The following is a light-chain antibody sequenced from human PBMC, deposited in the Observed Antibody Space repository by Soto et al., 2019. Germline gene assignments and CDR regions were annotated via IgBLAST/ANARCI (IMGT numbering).Light chain of an antibody. J-gene: IGKJ2*01. CDR2: GAS. CDR1: QSVSSSY. CDR3: QQYGSSPFT. Sequence: EVVSTKCPGTLPLTPGERATLSCRASQSVSSSYLVWYQQKPGQAPRPLIYGASTRATGIPDRFSGSGSGTDFTLTISRLEPEDFAVYYCQQYGSSPFTFGQGTKLQIK. V-gene: IGKV3-20*01.